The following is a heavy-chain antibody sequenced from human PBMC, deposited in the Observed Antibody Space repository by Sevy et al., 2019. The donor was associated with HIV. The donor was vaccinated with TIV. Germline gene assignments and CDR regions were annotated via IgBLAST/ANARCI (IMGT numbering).Heavy chain of an antibody. D-gene: IGHD3-16*01. CDR3: ARGGVVTPSYFYGLDV. Sequence: GESLKISCAASGFTFNSHWMSWVRQAPGKGLEWVANIKQDGSEKYYVNSVKGRFTVSRDNPRNSVYLYMNSLKGEDTAVYYCARGGVVTPSYFYGLDVWGQGTTVTVSS. CDR2: IKQDGSEK. CDR1: GFTFNSHW. V-gene: IGHV3-7*01. J-gene: IGHJ6*02.